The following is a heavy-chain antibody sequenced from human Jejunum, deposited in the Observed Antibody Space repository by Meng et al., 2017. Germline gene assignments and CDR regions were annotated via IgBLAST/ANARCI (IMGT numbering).Heavy chain of an antibody. CDR2: IGGSGDTT. D-gene: IGHD3-10*01. CDR3: ARKFGGDF. J-gene: IGHJ4*02. CDR1: GFTFSSQL. V-gene: IGHV3-23*01. Sequence: EVQLLEAGGGLAQPGESLRLSCEASGFTFSSQLMSWVRQAPGKGLEWVSCIGGSGDTTYYADSVKGRFTISRDNSKNTLYLQMNSLRAEDMAVYYCARKFGGDFWGQGTLVTVSS.